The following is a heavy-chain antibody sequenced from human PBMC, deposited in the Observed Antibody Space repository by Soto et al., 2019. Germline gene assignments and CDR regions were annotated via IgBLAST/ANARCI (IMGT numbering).Heavy chain of an antibody. CDR3: ARGVMVRGVIILGYYYYGMDV. J-gene: IGHJ6*02. D-gene: IGHD3-10*01. CDR1: GGSFSGYY. Sequence: SETLSLTCAVYGGSFSGYYWSWIRQPPGKGLEWIGEINHSGSTNYNPSLKSRVTISVDTSKNQFSLKLSSVTAADTAVYYCARGVMVRGVIILGYYYYGMDVWGQGTTVTVSS. CDR2: INHSGST. V-gene: IGHV4-34*01.